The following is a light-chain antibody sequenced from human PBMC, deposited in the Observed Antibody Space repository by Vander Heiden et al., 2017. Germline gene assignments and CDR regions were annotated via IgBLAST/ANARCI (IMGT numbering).Light chain of an antibody. CDR1: TSNIRNYD. Sequence: QSVLTQPPSVSAPPGQKVTISCSGSTSNIRNYDVSWYQQGPGPAPKLLIFDNNKRPLGIPDRISGSKSGTSATLGITGLQTGDEADYYCGTWDTSLSAVVFGGGTRLTVL. CDR2: DNN. V-gene: IGLV1-51*01. J-gene: IGLJ2*01. CDR3: GTWDTSLSAVV.